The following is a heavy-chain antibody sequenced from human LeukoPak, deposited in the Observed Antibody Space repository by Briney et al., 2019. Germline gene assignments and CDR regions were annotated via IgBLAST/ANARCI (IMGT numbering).Heavy chain of an antibody. CDR1: GFTFSDSG. CDR2: IWYDGSDK. V-gene: IGHV3-33*06. CDR3: AKGGITPDY. D-gene: IGHD4-23*01. Sequence: GGSLRLSCVASGFTFSDSGMHWVRQAPGKGLEWVAIIWYDGSDKYYAESVKGRFTISRDNSKNTLYLQMNSLRAEDTAVYYCAKGGITPDYWGQGTLVAVSA. J-gene: IGHJ4*02.